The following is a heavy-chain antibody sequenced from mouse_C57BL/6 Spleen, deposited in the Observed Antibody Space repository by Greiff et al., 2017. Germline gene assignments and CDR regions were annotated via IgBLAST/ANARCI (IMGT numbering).Heavy chain of an antibody. V-gene: IGHV5-16*01. D-gene: IGHD4-1*01. CDR1: GFTFSDYY. Sequence: EVKLVESEGGLVQPGSSMKLSCTASGFTFSDYYMAWVRQVPEKGLEWVANINYDGSSTYYLDSLKSRFIISRDNAKNILYLQMTSLKSEDTATYYCARERTGAFDYWGQGTTLTVSS. J-gene: IGHJ2*01. CDR2: INYDGSST. CDR3: ARERTGAFDY.